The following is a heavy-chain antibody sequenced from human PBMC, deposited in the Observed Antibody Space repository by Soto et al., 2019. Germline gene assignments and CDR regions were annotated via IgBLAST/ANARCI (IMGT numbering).Heavy chain of an antibody. V-gene: IGHV1-8*01. Sequence: QVQLVQSGAEVKKPGASVKVSCKASGYTFTSYDSNWVRQATGQGLEWMGWMNPNSGNTGYAQKFLGRVTMTRDTSISTAYMELSSLRSEDTAVYYCARGPYDFYYYYYMDVWGKGTAVTVSS. CDR1: GYTFTSYD. J-gene: IGHJ6*03. CDR2: MNPNSGNT. CDR3: ARGPYDFYYYYYMDV.